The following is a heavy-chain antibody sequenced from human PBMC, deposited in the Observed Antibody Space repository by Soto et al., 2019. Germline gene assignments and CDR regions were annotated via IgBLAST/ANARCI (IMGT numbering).Heavy chain of an antibody. V-gene: IGHV3-23*01. D-gene: IGHD1-26*01. Sequence: PGGSLRLSCAASGFTFSNYAMSWARQAPGKGLEWVSAISGDGGSTDYADSVKGRFTVSRDNSKNTLYLQMNSLTAEDTAVYHCAKGVIVGATDSYYYYGLDVWGQRTTVTVSS. CDR3: AKGVIVGATDSYYYYGLDV. CDR2: ISGDGGST. CDR1: GFTFSNYA. J-gene: IGHJ6*02.